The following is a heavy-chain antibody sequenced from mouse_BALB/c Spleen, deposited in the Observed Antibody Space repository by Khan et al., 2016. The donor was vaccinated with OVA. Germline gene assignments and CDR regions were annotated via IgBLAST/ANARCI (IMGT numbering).Heavy chain of an antibody. J-gene: IGHJ2*01. D-gene: IGHD2-13*01. CDR1: GYTFTDYA. Sequence: QVQLQQPGPELVRPGVSVKISCKGSGYTFTDYALHLVKQSHAKSLEWIGLISTYSGNTNYKQKFKGKATMTVDKSSSTAYLELARLTSEDSAIYNCTRPAYCGDYDYWCQGTTLTVSS. CDR3: TRPAYCGDYDY. V-gene: IGHV1S137*01. CDR2: ISTYSGNT.